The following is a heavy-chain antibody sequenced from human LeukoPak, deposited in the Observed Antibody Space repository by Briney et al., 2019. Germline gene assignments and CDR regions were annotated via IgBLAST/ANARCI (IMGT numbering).Heavy chain of an antibody. CDR1: GFNFSAYG. J-gene: IGHJ3*02. CDR3: ARAAPAFDI. CDR2: ISYDGSYK. Sequence: GRSLRLSCAASGFNFSAYGMHWVRQAPGKGPEWVIVISYDGSYKYYADSVRGRFTISRDNSKNTLYLQMNSLRAEDTAVYYCARAAPAFDIWGQGTMVTVSS. V-gene: IGHV3-30*03.